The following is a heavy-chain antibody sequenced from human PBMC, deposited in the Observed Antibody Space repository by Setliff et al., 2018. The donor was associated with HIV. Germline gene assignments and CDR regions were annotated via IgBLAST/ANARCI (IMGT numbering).Heavy chain of an antibody. V-gene: IGHV4-31*03. CDR3: ARYSYGVDWFDA. Sequence: PSETLSLTCTVSGGSISSSDFYWSWIRQHPGKGLEYIGYIYYSGSTYYSPSLKSRLIMSIDTSKSQFSLRLSSVTAADTAVYYCARYSYGVDWFDAWGQGTLVTVSS. CDR1: GGSISSSDFY. J-gene: IGHJ5*02. CDR2: IYYSGST. D-gene: IGHD5-18*01.